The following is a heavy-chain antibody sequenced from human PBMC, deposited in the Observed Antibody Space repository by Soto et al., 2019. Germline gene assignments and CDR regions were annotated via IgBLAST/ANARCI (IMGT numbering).Heavy chain of an antibody. V-gene: IGHV1-3*01. J-gene: IGHJ3*02. D-gene: IGHD1-26*01. Sequence: ASVKVSCKASGYTFTSYAMHWVRQAPGQRLEWMGWINAGNGNTKYSQKFKGRVTITRDTSASTAYMELSSLTSEDTAVYYCARAGELAAFDIWGQGTMVTVSS. CDR3: ARAGELAAFDI. CDR2: INAGNGNT. CDR1: GYTFTSYA.